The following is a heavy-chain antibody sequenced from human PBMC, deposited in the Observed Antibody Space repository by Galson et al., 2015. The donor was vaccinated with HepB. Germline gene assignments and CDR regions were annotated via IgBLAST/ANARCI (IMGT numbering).Heavy chain of an antibody. D-gene: IGHD3-10*01. CDR1: GSTLTELS. CDR3: ATRGMVRGLYGMDV. J-gene: IGHJ6*02. CDR2: FDPEDGET. V-gene: IGHV1-24*01. Sequence: SVTVSCKVSGSTLTELSMHWVRQAPGKGLEWMGGFDPEDGETIYAQKFQGRVTMTEDTSTDTAYMELSSLRSEDTAVYYCATRGMVRGLYGMDVWGQGSTVTVSS.